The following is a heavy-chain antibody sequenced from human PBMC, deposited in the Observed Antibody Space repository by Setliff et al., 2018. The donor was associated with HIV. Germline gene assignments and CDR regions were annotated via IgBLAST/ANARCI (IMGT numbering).Heavy chain of an antibody. V-gene: IGHV3-23*01. CDR1: GFTFSSYA. CDR2: ISSGSGANT. Sequence: GGSLRLSCAASGFTFSSYAMSWVRQAPGKGLEWVSTISSGSGANTYYADSVKGRFTISRDNDRNSLYLQMSSLRAEDTAVYYCARPMEIGRHPVAGQRDAFDIWGQGTMVTVSS. D-gene: IGHD6-19*01. CDR3: ARPMEIGRHPVAGQRDAFDI. J-gene: IGHJ3*02.